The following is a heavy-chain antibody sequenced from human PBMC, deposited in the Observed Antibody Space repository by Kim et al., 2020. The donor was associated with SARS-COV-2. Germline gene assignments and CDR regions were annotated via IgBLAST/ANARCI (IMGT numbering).Heavy chain of an antibody. D-gene: IGHD6-19*01. J-gene: IGHJ4*02. Sequence: GGSLRLSCAASGFTFSRYSMSWVRQAPGKGLEWVASISGTGVYKYFADQADSVKGRFTISRDDAKNSLYLQMNSLRAEDTAAYYCARVGSASGWYLDYWGQGTLVTVSS. V-gene: IGHV3-21*01. CDR1: GFTFSRYS. CDR2: ISGTGVYK. CDR3: ARVGSASGWYLDY.